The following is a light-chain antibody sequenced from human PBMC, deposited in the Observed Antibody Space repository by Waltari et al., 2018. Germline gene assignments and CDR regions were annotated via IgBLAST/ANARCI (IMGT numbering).Light chain of an antibody. V-gene: IGKV1-5*03. J-gene: IGKJ1*01. CDR3: HQYNIYPWT. CDR2: RAS. CDR1: PTVSNS. Sequence: DIHMTQSPSTLSASIGDRLTITCRASPTVSNSLAWYQQKPGKAPRLLIYRASTLQSGVPSRFTGSGSGTEFTLTINTLQPDDFATYYCHQYNIYPWTFGPGTKVEIK.